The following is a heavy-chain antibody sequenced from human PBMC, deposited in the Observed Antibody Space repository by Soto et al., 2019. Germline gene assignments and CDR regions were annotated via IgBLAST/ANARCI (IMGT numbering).Heavy chain of an antibody. CDR3: ARAGSPFDSDSSGYWGFDH. CDR1: GFAVSNNY. D-gene: IGHD3-22*01. J-gene: IGHJ4*02. CDR2: VYSGGTT. V-gene: IGHV3-53*01. Sequence: GGSLRLSCVASGFAVSNNYMNWVRQAPGKGLEWVSVVYSGGTTYYADSVRGRFTVSRDDSKNTLFLQMRSLRAEDTAVYYCARAGSPFDSDSSGYWGFDHWGQGGLVTVSS.